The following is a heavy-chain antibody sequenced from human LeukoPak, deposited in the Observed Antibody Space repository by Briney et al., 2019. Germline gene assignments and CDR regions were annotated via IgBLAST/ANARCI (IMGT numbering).Heavy chain of an antibody. V-gene: IGHV3-30*02. D-gene: IGHD5-18*01. CDR1: GFTFSSYG. Sequence: GGSLRLSCAASGFTFSSYGMHWVRQAPGKGLEWVAFIRYDGSNKYYAGSVKGRFTISRDNSKNTLYLQMNSLRAEDTAVYYCAGYVDTAMVSRAPDYWGQGTLVTVSS. J-gene: IGHJ4*02. CDR3: AGYVDTAMVSRAPDY. CDR2: IRYDGSNK.